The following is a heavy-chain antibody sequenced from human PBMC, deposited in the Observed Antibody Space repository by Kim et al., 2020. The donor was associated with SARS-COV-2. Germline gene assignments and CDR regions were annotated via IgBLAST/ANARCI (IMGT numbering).Heavy chain of an antibody. CDR3: ASQGSNYYDSSGSPLYYYYGMDV. J-gene: IGHJ6*02. V-gene: IGHV1-46*01. D-gene: IGHD3-22*01. Sequence: ASVKVSCKASGYTFTSYYMHWVRQAPGQGLEWMGIINPSGGSTSYAQKFQGRVTMTRDTSTSTVYMELSSLRSEDTAVYYCASQGSNYYDSSGSPLYYYYGMDVWGQWTTVTVAS. CDR1: GYTFTSYY. CDR2: INPSGGST.